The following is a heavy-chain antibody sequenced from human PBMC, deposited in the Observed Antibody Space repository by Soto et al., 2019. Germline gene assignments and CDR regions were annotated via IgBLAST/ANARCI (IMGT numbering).Heavy chain of an antibody. V-gene: IGHV4-31*03. Sequence: PSETLSLTCTVSGGSISSGGYYWIWIRQHPGKGLEWIGYIYYSGSTYYNPSLKSRVTISVDTSKNQFSLKLSSVTAADTAVYYCAREAARPRYWFDPWGQGTLVPSPQ. D-gene: IGHD6-6*01. CDR2: IYYSGST. CDR3: AREAARPRYWFDP. J-gene: IGHJ5*02. CDR1: GGSISSGGYY.